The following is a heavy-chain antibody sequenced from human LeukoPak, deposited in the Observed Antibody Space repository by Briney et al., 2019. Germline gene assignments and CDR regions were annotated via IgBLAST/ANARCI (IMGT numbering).Heavy chain of an antibody. V-gene: IGHV3-21*01. D-gene: IGHD2-2*01. CDR1: GFTFSKYS. CDR2: ISSSSSYI. CDR3: AKDMGYCSSATCYGLDY. Sequence: KPGGSLRLSCAASGFTFSKYSINWVRQAPGKGLEWVSSISSSSSYIYYADSVKGRFTISRDNAKNSLYLQMNSLRAEDTAVYYCAKDMGYCSSATCYGLDYWGQGTLVTVSS. J-gene: IGHJ4*02.